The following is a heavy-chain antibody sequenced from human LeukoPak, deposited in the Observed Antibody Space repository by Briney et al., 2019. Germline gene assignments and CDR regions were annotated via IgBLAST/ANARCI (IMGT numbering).Heavy chain of an antibody. CDR3: GRADDFWSGADY. CDR2: IYSGGST. D-gene: IGHD3-3*01. Sequence: GGSLRLSCAASGFTVSSNYMSWVRQAPGKGLEWVSVIYSGGSTYYADSVKGRFTISRDNSKNTLYLQMNSLRAEDTAVYYCGRADDFWSGADYWGQGTLVTVSS. CDR1: GFTVSSNY. V-gene: IGHV3-53*01. J-gene: IGHJ4*02.